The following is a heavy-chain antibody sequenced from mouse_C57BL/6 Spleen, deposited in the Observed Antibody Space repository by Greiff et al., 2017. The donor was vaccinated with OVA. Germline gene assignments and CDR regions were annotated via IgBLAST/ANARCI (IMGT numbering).Heavy chain of an antibody. CDR2: IHPNSGST. J-gene: IGHJ3*01. Sequence: QVQLQQPGAELVKPGASVKLSCKASGYTLTSYWMHWVKQRPGQGLEWIGMIHPNSGSTNYNEKFKSKATLTVDKSSSTAYMQLSSLTSEDSAVYYCARGYYGSSYEAWFAYWGQGTLVTVSA. V-gene: IGHV1-64*01. D-gene: IGHD1-1*01. CDR1: GYTLTSYW. CDR3: ARGYYGSSYEAWFAY.